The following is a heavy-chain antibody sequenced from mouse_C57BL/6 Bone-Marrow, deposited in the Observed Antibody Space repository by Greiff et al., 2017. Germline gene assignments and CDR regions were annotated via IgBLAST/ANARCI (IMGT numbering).Heavy chain of an antibody. V-gene: IGHV1-55*01. CDR2: IYPGSGST. CDR1: GYTFTSYW. CDR3: AIRNLLLRYPLAY. Sequence: QVQLQQPGAELVKPGASVKMSCKASGYTFTSYWITWVKQRPGQGLEWIGDIYPGSGSTNYNEKFKSKATLTVDTSSSTAYMQLSSLTSEDSAVYYCAIRNLLLRYPLAYWGQGTLVTVSA. D-gene: IGHD1-1*01. J-gene: IGHJ3*01.